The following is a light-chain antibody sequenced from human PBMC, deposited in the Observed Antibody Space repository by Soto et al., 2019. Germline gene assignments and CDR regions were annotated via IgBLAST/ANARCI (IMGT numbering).Light chain of an antibody. J-gene: IGLJ3*02. CDR1: SGDGGNYNL. Sequence: QSGLTQPASVSGSPGQSITISYTGPSGDGGNYNLVSWYRQRPGKAPKLIIYEGTKRHAGVSTRFSGSISANAASLTISGLQAEDEADYYCCSYAATNDFVVFGGGTKLTVL. CDR2: EGT. CDR3: CSYAATNDFVV. V-gene: IGLV2-23*01.